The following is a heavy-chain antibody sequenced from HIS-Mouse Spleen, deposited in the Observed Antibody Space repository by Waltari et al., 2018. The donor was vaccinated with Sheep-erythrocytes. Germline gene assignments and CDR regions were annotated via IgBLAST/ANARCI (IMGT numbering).Heavy chain of an antibody. CDR3: AQTGATTPHFDY. J-gene: IGHJ4*02. V-gene: IGHV1-69*04. Sequence: QVQLVQSGAEVKKPGSSVQVSCKASGGTFSSYSISWLRQAPGQGLEWMGRIIPILGIANYAQKFQGRVTITADKSTSTAYMELSSLRSEDTAVYYCAQTGATTPHFDYWGQGTLVTVSS. CDR1: GGTFSSYS. D-gene: IGHD1-26*01. CDR2: IIPILGIA.